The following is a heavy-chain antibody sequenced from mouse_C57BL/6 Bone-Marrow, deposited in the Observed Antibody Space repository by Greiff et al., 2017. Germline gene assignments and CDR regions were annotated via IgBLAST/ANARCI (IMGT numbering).Heavy chain of an antibody. V-gene: IGHV14-4*01. D-gene: IGHD1-1*02. CDR1: GFNIKDDY. Sequence: VQLQQSGAELVRPGASVKLSCTASGFNIKDDYIHWVKQRPEQGLEWIGWIDPEIGDTEYASKFQGKATITSDTSSNTAYLQLSSLTSEDTAVYSCSSFGGNYFDFWGQGTPLTVAS. CDR2: IDPEIGDT. CDR3: SSFGGNYFDF. J-gene: IGHJ2*01.